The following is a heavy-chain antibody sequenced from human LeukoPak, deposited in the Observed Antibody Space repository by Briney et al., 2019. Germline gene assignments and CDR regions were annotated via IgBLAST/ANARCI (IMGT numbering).Heavy chain of an antibody. CDR3: ARYDWNYFYAFDI. J-gene: IGHJ3*02. D-gene: IGHD1-7*01. V-gene: IGHV3-21*01. Sequence: GGSLRLSCAASGFTFSSYWMHWVRQAPGKGLEWVSSISSSSSYIYYADSVKGRFTISRDNAKNSLYLQMNSLRAEDTAVYYCARYDWNYFYAFDIWGQGTMVTVSS. CDR2: ISSSSSYI. CDR1: GFTFSSYW.